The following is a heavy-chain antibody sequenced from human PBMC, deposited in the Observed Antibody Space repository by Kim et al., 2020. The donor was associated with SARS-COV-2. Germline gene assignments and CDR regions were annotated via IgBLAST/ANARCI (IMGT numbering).Heavy chain of an antibody. CDR2: INHSGST. J-gene: IGHJ2*01. CDR1: GGSFSGYY. CDR3: ARGGKTWYFDL. Sequence: SETLSLTCAVYGGSFSGYYWSWIRQPPGKGLEWIGEINHSGSTNYNPSLKSRVTISVDTSKNQFSLKLSSVTAADTAVYYCARGGKTWYFDLWGRGTLVT. V-gene: IGHV4-34*01.